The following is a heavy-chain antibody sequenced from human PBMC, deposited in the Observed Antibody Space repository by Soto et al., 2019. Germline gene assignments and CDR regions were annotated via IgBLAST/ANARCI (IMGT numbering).Heavy chain of an antibody. Sequence: PGGSLRLSCAASGFTFSSYAMSWVRQAPGKGLEWVSLISASGASTYYADSVKGRFTISRDNSQNTLFLQMNSLRAEDTAMYYCVHFPVSANRDGQFDYWGQGTLVTVSS. J-gene: IGHJ4*02. D-gene: IGHD3-3*02. CDR3: VHFPVSANRDGQFDY. CDR2: ISASGAST. CDR1: GFTFSSYA. V-gene: IGHV3-23*01.